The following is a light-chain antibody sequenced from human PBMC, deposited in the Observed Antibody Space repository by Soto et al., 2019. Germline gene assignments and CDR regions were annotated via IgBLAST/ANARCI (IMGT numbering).Light chain of an antibody. Sequence: QPVLTQSPSASASLGSSFKLTCTLSSGHSSYAIAWHQQQPEKGPRYLMKLNSDGSHSKGDGIPDRFSGSSSGAERYLTISSLQSEDEADYYCQTWGTGIQVFGTGTKVTVL. J-gene: IGLJ1*01. V-gene: IGLV4-69*01. CDR1: SGHSSYA. CDR3: QTWGTGIQV. CDR2: LNSDGSH.